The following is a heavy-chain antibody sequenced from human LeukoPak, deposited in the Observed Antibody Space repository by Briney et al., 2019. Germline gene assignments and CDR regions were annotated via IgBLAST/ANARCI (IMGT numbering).Heavy chain of an antibody. Sequence: GGSLRLSCAASGFIFSSYWMNWVRQTPGKGLVWISRISSDGNTANYADSVKGRFSISRDNAKNTLFLQMNSLRAEDTAVYYCVPAMSWPDRWGQGTLVTVSS. D-gene: IGHD3-10*01. CDR1: GFIFSSYW. CDR3: VPAMSWPDR. J-gene: IGHJ5*02. CDR2: ISSDGNTA. V-gene: IGHV3-74*01.